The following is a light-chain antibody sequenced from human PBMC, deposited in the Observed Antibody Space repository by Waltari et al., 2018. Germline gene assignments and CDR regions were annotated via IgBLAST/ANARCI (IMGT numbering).Light chain of an antibody. CDR2: DNN. CDR1: GSNIGNNF. V-gene: IGLV1-51*01. CDR3: GTWDTDLSVV. Sequence: QSVLMQPPSVSAAPGQKVTISCSGTGSNIGNNFVSWYQQLPGTAPKLLIYDNNKRPSGIPDRFSGSKSGTSATLGITGLQTGDEADYYCGTWDTDLSVVFGGGTKLTVL. J-gene: IGLJ2*01.